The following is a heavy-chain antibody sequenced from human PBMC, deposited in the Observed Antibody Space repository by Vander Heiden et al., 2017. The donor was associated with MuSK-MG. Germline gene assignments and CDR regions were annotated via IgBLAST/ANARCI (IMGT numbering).Heavy chain of an antibody. CDR3: ARSLLGRRFQGNLFDP. V-gene: IGHV3-30*04. CDR1: GFTFSSYA. Sequence: QVQLVESGGGVVQPGRSLRLSCAASGFTFSSYAVHWVRQAPGKGLEWVACITYDGSNKFYADSVKGRFTISRDNSKNTRYLQMNSLRAEETAVYYCARSLLGRRFQGNLFDPWGQGTLVTVSS. CDR2: ITYDGSNK. J-gene: IGHJ5*02. D-gene: IGHD2-21*02.